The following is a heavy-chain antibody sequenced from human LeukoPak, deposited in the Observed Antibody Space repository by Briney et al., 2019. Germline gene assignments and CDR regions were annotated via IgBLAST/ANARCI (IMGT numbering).Heavy chain of an antibody. J-gene: IGHJ5*02. CDR3: ARWDHYCSGGSCYHNWFDP. CDR2: INPNSGGT. Sequence: ASVKVSCKASGYTFTGYYMHWVRQAPGQGLEWMGWINPNSGGTNYAQKFQGRVTMTRDTSVSTAYMELSRLRSDDTAVYYCARWDHYCSGGSCYHNWFDPWGQGTLVTVSS. D-gene: IGHD2-15*01. V-gene: IGHV1-2*02. CDR1: GYTFTGYY.